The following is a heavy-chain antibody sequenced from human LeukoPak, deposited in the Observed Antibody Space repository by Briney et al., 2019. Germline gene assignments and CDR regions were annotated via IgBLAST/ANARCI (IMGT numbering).Heavy chain of an antibody. V-gene: IGHV3-48*03. Sequence: GGSLRLSCAASGFTFGSYEMNWVRQAPGKGLEWVSYISSSGSTIYYADSVKGRFTISRDNAKNSLYLQMNSLRAEDTAVYYCARIAAAHHAFDIWGQGTMVTVSS. CDR1: GFTFGSYE. J-gene: IGHJ3*02. CDR3: ARIAAAHHAFDI. CDR2: ISSSGSTI. D-gene: IGHD6-13*01.